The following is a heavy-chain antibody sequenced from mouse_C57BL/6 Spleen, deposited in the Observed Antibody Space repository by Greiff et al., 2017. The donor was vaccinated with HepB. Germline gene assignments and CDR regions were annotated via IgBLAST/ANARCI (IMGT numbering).Heavy chain of an antibody. J-gene: IGHJ2*01. Sequence: QVQLQQPGAELVKPGASVKLSCKASGYTFTSYWMQWVKQRPGQGLEWIGEIDPSDSYTNYNQKFNGKATLTVDTSSTTAYMQLSSLTSEDSAVYYWARERRSSTTERYFDYWGQGTTLTVSS. D-gene: IGHD1-1*01. CDR1: GYTFTSYW. V-gene: IGHV1-50*01. CDR3: ARERRSSTTERYFDY. CDR2: IDPSDSYT.